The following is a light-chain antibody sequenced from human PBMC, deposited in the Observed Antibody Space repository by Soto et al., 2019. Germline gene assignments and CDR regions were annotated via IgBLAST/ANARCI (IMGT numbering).Light chain of an antibody. V-gene: IGLV2-14*01. CDR1: SSDVGGYNY. Sequence: QSALTQPASVSGSXXXSITXXXXXTSSDVGGYNYVSWYQQHPGKAPKLMIYDVSNRPSGVSNRFSGSKSGNTASLTISGLQAEDEADYYCSSYTSSSTLLYVFGTGTKVTVL. CDR3: SSYTSSSTLLYV. J-gene: IGLJ1*01. CDR2: DVS.